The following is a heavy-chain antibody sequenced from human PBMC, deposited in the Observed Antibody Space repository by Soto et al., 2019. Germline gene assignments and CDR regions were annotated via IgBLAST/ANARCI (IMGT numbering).Heavy chain of an antibody. J-gene: IGHJ4*02. D-gene: IGHD6-13*01. CDR3: AKEYSSRYKEGHYFDY. CDR2: ISGSGGST. V-gene: IGHV3-23*01. CDR1: AFTFSSYG. Sequence: EVHLLESGGGLVQPGGSLRLSCAASAFTFSSYGMSWVRQAPGKGLECVSAISGSGGSTSYADSVKGRFTISRDNSKNTLFLQMNCLGADDTAVYYCAKEYSSRYKEGHYFDYWGQGTLVTVSS.